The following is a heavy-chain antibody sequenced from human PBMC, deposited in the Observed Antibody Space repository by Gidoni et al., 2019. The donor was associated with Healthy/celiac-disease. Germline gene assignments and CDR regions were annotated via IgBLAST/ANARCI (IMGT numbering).Heavy chain of an antibody. D-gene: IGHD3-3*01. CDR1: GYTFTSYD. V-gene: IGHV1-8*01. J-gene: IGHJ3*02. CDR2: MNPNSGNT. CDR3: ASRSYDFWSGHDAFDI. Sequence: QVQLVQSGAEVKKPGASVKVSCKASGYTFTSYDINWVRQATGQGLEWMGWMNPNSGNTGYAQKFQGRVTMTRNTSISTAYMELSSLRSEDTAVYYCASRSYDFWSGHDAFDIWGQGTMVTVSS.